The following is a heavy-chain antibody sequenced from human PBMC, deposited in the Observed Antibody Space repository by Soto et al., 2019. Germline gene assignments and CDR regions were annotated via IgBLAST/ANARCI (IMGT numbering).Heavy chain of an antibody. CDR2: IKQDGSEK. CDR1: VFTFSSYW. D-gene: IGHD6-19*01. V-gene: IGHV3-7*03. J-gene: IGHJ4*02. CDR3: ARVGSGWYFGY. Sequence: SPTLSCSASVFTFSSYWMSWVRQAPGKGLEWVANIKQDGSEKYYVDSVKGRFTISRDNAKNSLYLQMNSLRAEDTAVYYCARVGSGWYFGYWGQGTLVTVSS.